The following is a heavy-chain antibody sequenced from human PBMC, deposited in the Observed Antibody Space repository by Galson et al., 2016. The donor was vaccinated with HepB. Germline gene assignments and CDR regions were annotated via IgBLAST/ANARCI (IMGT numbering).Heavy chain of an antibody. V-gene: IGHV1-18*01. CDR2: ISAYNGNT. CDR3: ARDGVVIAISYYYYGMDV. CDR1: GYTFTSYG. D-gene: IGHD2-21*01. J-gene: IGHJ6*02. Sequence: SVKVSCKASGYTFTSYGISWVRQAPGQGLEWMGWISAYNGNTNYAQKLQGRVTMTTDTSTSTAYMELRSLRSDDTAVYYCARDGVVIAISYYYYGMDVWGQGTTVTVSS.